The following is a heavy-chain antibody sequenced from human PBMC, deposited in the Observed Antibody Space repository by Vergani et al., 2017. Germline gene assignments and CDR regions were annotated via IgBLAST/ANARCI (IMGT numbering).Heavy chain of an antibody. Sequence: QVQLVQSGAEVKKPGASVKVSCKASGGTFSRYAISWVRQAPGQGLQWMGRIIPILGIANYAQKFQVRVTITADRSTSTAYMELSSLRSEDTAVYYCARRCSSTSCLDYWGQGTLVTVSS. CDR1: GGTFSRYA. CDR3: ARRCSSTSCLDY. CDR2: IIPILGIA. V-gene: IGHV1-69*04. J-gene: IGHJ4*02. D-gene: IGHD2-2*01.